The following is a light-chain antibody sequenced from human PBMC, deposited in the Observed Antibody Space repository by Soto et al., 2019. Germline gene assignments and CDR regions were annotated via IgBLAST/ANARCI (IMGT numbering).Light chain of an antibody. CDR1: SSDVGGCNC. J-gene: IGLJ1*01. CDR3: GSFTHARTYV. V-gene: IGLV2-14*01. CDR2: EVN. Sequence: QSALTQPASVSGSPGQSITISCTGTSSDVGGCNCVSWYQQHPDKAPKLMIYEVNNRPSGVSNRFSGSTSGNTASLTISGLQAEDEADYYCGSFTHARTYVFGTGTKVTV.